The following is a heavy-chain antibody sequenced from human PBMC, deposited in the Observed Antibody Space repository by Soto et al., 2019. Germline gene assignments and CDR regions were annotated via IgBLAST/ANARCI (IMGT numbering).Heavy chain of an antibody. CDR3: ARKHYSGFDY. D-gene: IGHD1-26*01. V-gene: IGHV4-34*12. CDR2: IFHSGST. J-gene: IGHJ4*02. CDR1: DESFSRYS. Sequence: SETLSLTCAVDDESFSRYSWTWVRQSPGKGMEWIGEIFHSGSTVCGPSLKGRVTMFIDTSRKQFSLKVTSVTAADTAVYYCARKHYSGFDYWGQGTLVTVSS.